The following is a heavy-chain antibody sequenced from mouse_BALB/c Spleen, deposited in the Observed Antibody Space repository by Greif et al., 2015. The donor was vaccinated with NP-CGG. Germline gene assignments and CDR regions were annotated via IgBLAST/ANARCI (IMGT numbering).Heavy chain of an antibody. J-gene: IGHJ4*01. CDR3: ARDDYRYDYAMDY. V-gene: IGHV7-1*02. CDR1: GFTFSDFY. Sequence: VQLQQSGGGLVQPGGSLRLSCATSGFTFSDFYMEWVRQPPGKRLGWIAASRNKANDYTTEYSASVKGRFIVSRDTSQSILYLQMNALRAEDTAIYYCARDDYRYDYAMDYWGQGTSVTVSS. D-gene: IGHD2-14*01. CDR2: SRNKANDYTT.